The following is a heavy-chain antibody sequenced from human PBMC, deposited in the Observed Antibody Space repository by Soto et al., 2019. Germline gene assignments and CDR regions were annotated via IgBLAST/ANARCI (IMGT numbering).Heavy chain of an antibody. CDR3: ARDLMPNDRGLGDLAY. V-gene: IGHV3-21*06. CDR1: GFTFNKYS. CDR2: ITSKTGDQ. J-gene: IGHJ4*02. D-gene: IGHD3-22*01. Sequence: GGSLRLSCAASGFTFNKYSMNWVRQAPGKGLEWVSSITSKTGDQYYADSVKGRFIISRDNTKNSLSLRVTSLRDEDTAVYYCARDLMPNDRGLGDLAYWGQGTLVTVSS.